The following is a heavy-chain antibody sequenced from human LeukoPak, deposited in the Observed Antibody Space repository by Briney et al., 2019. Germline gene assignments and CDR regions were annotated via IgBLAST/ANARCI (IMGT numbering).Heavy chain of an antibody. J-gene: IGHJ6*04. CDR1: GFTFSSYE. CDR3: AELGITMIGGV. CDR2: ISSSGGTI. V-gene: IGHV3-48*03. Sequence: GGSLRLSCAASGFTFSSYEMSWVRQAPGKGLEWVSYISSSGGTIYYADSVKGRFTISRDNAKNSLYLQMSSLRAGDTAVYYCAELGITMIGGVWGKGTTVTISS. D-gene: IGHD3-10*02.